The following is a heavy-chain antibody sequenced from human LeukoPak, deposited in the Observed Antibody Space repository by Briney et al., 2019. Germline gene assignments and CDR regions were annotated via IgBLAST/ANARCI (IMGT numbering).Heavy chain of an antibody. J-gene: IGHJ5*02. CDR2: VYYSGST. CDR3: ARDFGLNPADMITFGGVGWFDP. Sequence: PSETLSLTCTVSGDFITAYYWSWIRQPPGKGLEWIGYVYYSGSTYYNPSLKSRVTISVDTSKNQFSLKLSSVTAADTAVYYCARDFGLNPADMITFGGVGWFDPWGQGTLVTVSS. CDR1: GDFITAYY. V-gene: IGHV4-59*12. D-gene: IGHD3-16*01.